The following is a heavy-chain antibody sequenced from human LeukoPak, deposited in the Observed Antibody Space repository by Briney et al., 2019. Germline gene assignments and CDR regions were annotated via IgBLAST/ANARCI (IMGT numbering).Heavy chain of an antibody. D-gene: IGHD2-8*02. CDR1: GFTFSSYG. CDR2: ISYDGSNK. Sequence: GGSLRLSCAASGFTFSSYGMHWVRQAPGKGLEWVAVISYDGSNKYYADSVKGRFTISRDNSKNTLYLQMNSLRAEDTAMYYCARERNTGYGMDVWGQGTTVTVSS. J-gene: IGHJ6*02. CDR3: ARERNTGYGMDV. V-gene: IGHV3-30*03.